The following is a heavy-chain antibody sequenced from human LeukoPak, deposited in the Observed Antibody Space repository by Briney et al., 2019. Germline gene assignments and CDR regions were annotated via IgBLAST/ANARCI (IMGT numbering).Heavy chain of an antibody. J-gene: IGHJ3*02. CDR3: AREGRSGAFDI. Sequence: PGRSLRLSCAASGFSLTNHGMHWVRQAPGKGLEWVAVIWYDGSNKYYADSVKGRFTISRDNSKNTLYLQMNSLRAEDTAVYYCAREGRSGAFDIWGQGTMVTVSS. CDR1: GFSLTNHG. V-gene: IGHV3-33*08. CDR2: IWYDGSNK.